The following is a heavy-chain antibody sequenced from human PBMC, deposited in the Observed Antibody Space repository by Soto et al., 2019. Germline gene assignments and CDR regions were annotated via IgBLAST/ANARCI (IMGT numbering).Heavy chain of an antibody. CDR2: IYYSGST. CDR1: GGSISSGGYY. D-gene: IGHD3-10*01. CDR3: ARGTKEYYSTCYFHY. J-gene: IGHJ4*02. Sequence: PSETLSLTCTVSGGSISSGGYYWSWIRQHPGKGLEWIGYIYYSGSTYYNPSLKSRVTISVDTSKNQFSLKLSSVTAADTAVYYCARGTKEYYSTCYFHYWGQGTLVTVSS. V-gene: IGHV4-31*03.